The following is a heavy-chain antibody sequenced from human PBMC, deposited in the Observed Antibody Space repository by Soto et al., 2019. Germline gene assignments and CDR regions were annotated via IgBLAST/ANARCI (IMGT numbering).Heavy chain of an antibody. Sequence: GASVKVSCKASGGTFSSYAISWVRQAPGQGLEWMGGIIPIFGTANYAQKFQGRVTITADESTSTAYMELSSLRSEDTAVYYCARDIAARAPSHRAWYYWGQGTLVTVSS. CDR2: IIPIFGTA. CDR1: GGTFSSYA. J-gene: IGHJ4*02. V-gene: IGHV1-69*13. CDR3: ARDIAARAPSHRAWYY. D-gene: IGHD6-6*01.